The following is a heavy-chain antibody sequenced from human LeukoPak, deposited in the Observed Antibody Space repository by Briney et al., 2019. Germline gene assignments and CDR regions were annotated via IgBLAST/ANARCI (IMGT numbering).Heavy chain of an antibody. CDR1: GFTFSSYW. CDR3: ARDVKDYDFWSGYYRLDY. Sequence: PGGSLRLSCAASGFTFSSYWMSWVRQAPGRGLEWVANIKQDGSEKYYVDSVKGRFTISRDNAKNSLYLQMNSLRAEDTAVYYCARDVKDYDFWSGYYRLDYWGQGTLATVSS. J-gene: IGHJ4*02. D-gene: IGHD3-3*01. V-gene: IGHV3-7*01. CDR2: IKQDGSEK.